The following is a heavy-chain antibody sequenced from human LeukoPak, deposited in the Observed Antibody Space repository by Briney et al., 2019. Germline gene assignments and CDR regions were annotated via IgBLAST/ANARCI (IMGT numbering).Heavy chain of an antibody. V-gene: IGHV1-69*05. D-gene: IGHD2-2*01. J-gene: IGHJ6*03. Sequence: GASVKVSCKASGGTFSSYAISWVRQAPGQGLEWMGGIIPIFGTANYAQKFQGRVTITTDESTSTAYMELSSLRSEDTAVYYCASYRGGTSYYYYYYYYMDVWGKGTTVTVSS. CDR3: ASYRGGTSYYYYYYYYMDV. CDR2: IIPIFGTA. CDR1: GGTFSSYA.